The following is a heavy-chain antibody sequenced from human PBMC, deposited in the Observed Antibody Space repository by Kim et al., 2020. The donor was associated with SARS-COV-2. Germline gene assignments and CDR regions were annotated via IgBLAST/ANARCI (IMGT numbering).Heavy chain of an antibody. V-gene: IGHV3-74*01. CDR2: INSDGSST. CDR1: GFTFSSYW. D-gene: IGHD2-21*02. J-gene: IGHJ4*02. CDR3: ARVPAYCGGDCYPDY. Sequence: GGSLRLSCAASGFTFSSYWMHWVRQAPGKGLVWVSRINSDGSSTSYADSVKGRFTISRDNAKNTLYLQMNSLRAEDTAVYYCARVPAYCGGDCYPDYWGQGTLVTVSS.